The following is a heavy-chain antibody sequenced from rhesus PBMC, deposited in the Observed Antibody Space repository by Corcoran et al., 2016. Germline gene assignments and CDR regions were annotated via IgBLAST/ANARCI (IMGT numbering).Heavy chain of an antibody. V-gene: IGHV4-76*01. D-gene: IGHD4-29*01. CDR3: ARGRDVAGFDY. J-gene: IGHJ4*01. Sequence: QVQLQESGPGVVKPSETLSLPCAVSGGSNSRGYERWWIRQPPGKGLEWVWYYYSSSGSTNYNPSLTNRVTISKDASKNQFSLKLSSVTAADTAVYYCARGRDVAGFDYWGQGVLVTVSS. CDR2: YYSSSGST. CDR1: GGSNSRGYER.